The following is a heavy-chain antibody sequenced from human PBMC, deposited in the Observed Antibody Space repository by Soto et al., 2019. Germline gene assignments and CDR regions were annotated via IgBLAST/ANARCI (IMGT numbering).Heavy chain of an antibody. Sequence: GSLRLSCAASGFTFSDYYMSWIRQAPGKGLEWVSYISSSGSTIYYADSVKGRFTISRDNAKNSLYLQMNSLRAEDTAVYYCAIMPSSDWYAVGYYYMDVWGKGTTVTVSS. J-gene: IGHJ6*03. V-gene: IGHV3-11*01. CDR2: ISSSGSTI. CDR1: GFTFSDYY. D-gene: IGHD6-19*01. CDR3: AIMPSSDWYAVGYYYMDV.